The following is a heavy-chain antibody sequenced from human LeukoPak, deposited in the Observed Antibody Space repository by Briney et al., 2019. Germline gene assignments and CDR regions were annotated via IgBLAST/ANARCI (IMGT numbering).Heavy chain of an antibody. J-gene: IGHJ4*02. CDR1: GFTFSSYW. D-gene: IGHD2-2*01. V-gene: IGHV3-7*01. CDR2: IKQDGSEK. Sequence: GGSLRLSCAASGFTFSSYWMSWVRQAPGKGLEWVANIKQDGSEKYYVDSVKGRFTISRDNAKNSLYLQMNSLRAEDTAVYYCARAAVVPAAIFLGYWGQGTLVTVSS. CDR3: ARAAVVPAAIFLGY.